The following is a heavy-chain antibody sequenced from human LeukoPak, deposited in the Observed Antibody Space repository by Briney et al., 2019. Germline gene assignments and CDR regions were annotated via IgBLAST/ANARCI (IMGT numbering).Heavy chain of an antibody. CDR3: ARDVVSGSFDY. V-gene: IGHV4-4*07. J-gene: IGHJ4*02. D-gene: IGHD6-19*01. Sequence: SETLSLTCTVSGGSISSYHWNWIRQPAGKGLEWIGRIYSSGSTNYNPSLKSRVTISVDRSKNQFSLKLSSVTAADAAVYYCARDVVSGSFDYWGRGTLVTVSS. CDR2: IYSSGST. CDR1: GGSISSYH.